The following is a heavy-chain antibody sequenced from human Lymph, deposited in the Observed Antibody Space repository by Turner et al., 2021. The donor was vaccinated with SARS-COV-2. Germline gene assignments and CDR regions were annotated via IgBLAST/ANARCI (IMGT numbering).Heavy chain of an antibody. V-gene: IGHV3-23*01. CDR3: AKGVRGVIIPEAFDI. CDR2: ISVSGGST. J-gene: IGHJ3*02. CDR1: GFTFSSYA. D-gene: IGHD3-10*02. Sequence: EVQLLESGGGLVQPGGSLRLSCPAPGFTFSSYAMSWVRQAPGKGLEWVSSISVSGGSTYYADSVKGRFTIYRDNSKNTLYLQMNSLRAEDTAVYYCAKGVRGVIIPEAFDIWGQGTMVTISS.